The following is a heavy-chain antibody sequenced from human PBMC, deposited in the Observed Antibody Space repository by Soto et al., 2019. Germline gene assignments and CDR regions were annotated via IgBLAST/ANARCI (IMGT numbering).Heavy chain of an antibody. J-gene: IGHJ3*02. CDR3: AKGDYGSGSFYDASDI. CDR1: GYTFTSYG. V-gene: IGHV1-18*01. D-gene: IGHD3-10*01. Sequence: GASVKVSCKASGYTFTSYGISWVRQAPGQGLEWMGWISAYNGNTNYAQKLQGRVTMTTDTSTSTAYMELRSLRSDDTAVYYCAKGDYGSGSFYDASDIWGQGTMVTVS. CDR2: ISAYNGNT.